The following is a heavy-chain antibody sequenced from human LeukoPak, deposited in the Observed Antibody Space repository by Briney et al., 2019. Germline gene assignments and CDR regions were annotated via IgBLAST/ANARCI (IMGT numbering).Heavy chain of an antibody. CDR2: INHSGST. V-gene: IGHV4-34*01. CDR3: ARWRGPYSGYGWSGGYFDY. D-gene: IGHD5-12*01. Sequence: PSETLSLTCAVYGGSFSGYYWSWIRQPPGKGLEWIGEINHSGSTNYNPSLKSRVTISVDTSKNQFSLKLSSVTAADTAVYYCARWRGPYSGYGWSGGYFDYWGQGTLVTVSS. CDR1: GGSFSGYY. J-gene: IGHJ4*02.